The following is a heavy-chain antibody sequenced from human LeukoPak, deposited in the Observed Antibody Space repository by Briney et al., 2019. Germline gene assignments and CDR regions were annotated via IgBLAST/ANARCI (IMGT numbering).Heavy chain of an antibody. D-gene: IGHD3-16*02. Sequence: ASETLSLTCTASGGSISSSTYYWGWIRQPPGKGLEWIGSIYYSGSTYYNPSLKSRVTISVDTSKNQFSLKLTSVTAADTAVYYCARDRGVGGVIVQYYFDYWGQGTLVTVSS. CDR3: ARDRGVGGVIVQYYFDY. J-gene: IGHJ4*02. V-gene: IGHV4-39*07. CDR2: IYYSGST. CDR1: GGSISSSTYY.